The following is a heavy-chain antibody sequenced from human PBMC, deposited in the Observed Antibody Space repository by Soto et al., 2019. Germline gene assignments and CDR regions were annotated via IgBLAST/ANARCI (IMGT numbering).Heavy chain of an antibody. CDR3: AKDLSSSWYEGWFDP. J-gene: IGHJ5*02. Sequence: EVQLVSSGGGLVQPGRSLRISCAASGFTFDDYAMHWVRQAPGKGMEWVSGLSWNSGSIGCAESVKGRFTIYKDNAKNSLYLQMNSLRAEDTALYYCAKDLSSSWYEGWFDPWGQGTLVTVSS. CDR2: LSWNSGSI. V-gene: IGHV3-9*01. D-gene: IGHD6-13*01. CDR1: GFTFDDYA.